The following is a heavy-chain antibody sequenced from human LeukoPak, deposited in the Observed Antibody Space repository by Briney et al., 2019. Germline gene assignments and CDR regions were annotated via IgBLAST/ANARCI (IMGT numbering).Heavy chain of an antibody. CDR1: GFSLNVLS. V-gene: IGHV1-24*01. Sequence: GASVKVSCKVSGFSLNVLSMHWVRQTPGKGLGRMGGFDLDAREIFYAQKFQVRLTMTEDTSTNTAYMSLSGLRSDDTALYCCAAEDTSRRTSAGTEFDFWGQGTLVTVSS. J-gene: IGHJ4*02. CDR3: AAEDTSRRTSAGTEFDF. D-gene: IGHD6-13*01. CDR2: FDLDAREI.